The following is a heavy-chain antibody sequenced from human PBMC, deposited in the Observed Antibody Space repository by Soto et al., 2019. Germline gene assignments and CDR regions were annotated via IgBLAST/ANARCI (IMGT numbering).Heavy chain of an antibody. CDR2: SSYDGNNK. CDR3: ARDSASIYYSYYYAIDF. D-gene: IGHD2-15*01. V-gene: IGHV3-30-3*01. J-gene: IGHJ6*02. Sequence: GGSLRLPCAASRLTLSNYAMRWVRQAPGKGVEEVTVSSYDGNNKYYADSVKGRFTVSRDDSKNTLYLKMNGLRAEDTAVYFCARDSASIYYSYYYAIDFWGQGTTVTVSS. CDR1: RLTLSNYA.